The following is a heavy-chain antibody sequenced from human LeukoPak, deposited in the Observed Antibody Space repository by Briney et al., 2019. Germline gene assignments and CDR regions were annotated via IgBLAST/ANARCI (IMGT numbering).Heavy chain of an antibody. CDR3: SRDGIDSSGYYYFDY. V-gene: IGHV3-53*01. CDR1: GFTVSSNY. CDR2: IYSGGST. D-gene: IGHD3-22*01. Sequence: GGSLRPSCAASGFTVSSNYMSWVRQAPGKGLEWVSVIYSGGSTYYADSVKGRFTISRDNSKNTLYLQMNSLRAEDTAVYYCSRDGIDSSGYYYFDYWGQGTLVTVSS. J-gene: IGHJ4*02.